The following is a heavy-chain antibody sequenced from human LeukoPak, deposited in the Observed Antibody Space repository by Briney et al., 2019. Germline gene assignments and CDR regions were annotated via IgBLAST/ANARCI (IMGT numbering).Heavy chain of an antibody. V-gene: IGHV4-34*01. CDR1: GGSFSGYY. Sequence: SETLSLTCAVYGGSFSGYYWSWIRQPPGKGLEWIGEINHSGSTNYNPSLKSRVTISVDTSKNQSSLKLSSVTAADTAVYYCARKSYGHSYVSGGYDYWGQGTLVTVSS. J-gene: IGHJ4*02. D-gene: IGHD5-18*01. CDR3: ARKSYGHSYVSGGYDY. CDR2: INHSGST.